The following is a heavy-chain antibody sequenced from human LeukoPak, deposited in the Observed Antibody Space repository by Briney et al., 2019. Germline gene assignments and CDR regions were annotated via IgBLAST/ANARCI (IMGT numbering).Heavy chain of an antibody. CDR2: ISLGGVNT. V-gene: IGHV3-23*01. Sequence: PGGSLRLSCAASGFTFSSYAMSWVCQAPGKGLEWVSAISLGGVNTYYADSVEGRFTVSRVNSKNTLYLQMNSLRVEDTAVYYCAKNVMYSSSAVDYWGQGTLVTVSS. CDR3: AKNVMYSSSAVDY. J-gene: IGHJ4*02. D-gene: IGHD6-6*01. CDR1: GFTFSSYA.